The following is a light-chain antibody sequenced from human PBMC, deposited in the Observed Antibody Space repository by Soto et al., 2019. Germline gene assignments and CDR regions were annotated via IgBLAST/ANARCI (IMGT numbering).Light chain of an antibody. V-gene: IGLV1-40*01. CDR1: SSNIGAGYD. CDR3: QSYDSSLSARYV. Sequence: QSVLTQPPSVSGAPGQRVTISCTGSSSNIGAGYDVHWYQQLPGTAPKLLIYGNSNRPSGVPDRFSGSKSGTSASLAITGHQAEDEADYYCQSYDSSLSARYVFGTGTKLTVL. J-gene: IGLJ1*01. CDR2: GNS.